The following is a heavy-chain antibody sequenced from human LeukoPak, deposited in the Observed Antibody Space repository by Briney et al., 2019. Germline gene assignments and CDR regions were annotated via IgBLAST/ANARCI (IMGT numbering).Heavy chain of an antibody. J-gene: IGHJ4*02. D-gene: IGHD5-18*01. CDR1: GYIFAHNG. V-gene: IGHV1-18*01. Sequence: ASVQVSCKTSGYIFAHNGISWVRQAPGQGPEWMGWISAYNGDTNYAQNFQGRVTMTRDTSTSTVYMELSSLRSEDTAVYYCARSHTAMVLVYWGQGTLVTVSS. CDR3: ARSHTAMVLVY. CDR2: ISAYNGDT.